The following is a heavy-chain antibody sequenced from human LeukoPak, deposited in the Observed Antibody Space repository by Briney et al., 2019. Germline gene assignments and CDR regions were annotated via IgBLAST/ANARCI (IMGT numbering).Heavy chain of an antibody. CDR2: MNPNSDNI. Sequence: PSVKLSCKASGYTFTNYDINWVRHAPGQGLEWMGWMNPNSDNIGYAQKLQGRVTITRDTSISTAYMELSSLRSEDTAVYYCARGNYDGYYFDSWGQGTLVSVFS. CDR3: ARGNYDGYYFDS. D-gene: IGHD4-23*01. J-gene: IGHJ4*02. V-gene: IGHV1-8*01. CDR1: GYTFTNYD.